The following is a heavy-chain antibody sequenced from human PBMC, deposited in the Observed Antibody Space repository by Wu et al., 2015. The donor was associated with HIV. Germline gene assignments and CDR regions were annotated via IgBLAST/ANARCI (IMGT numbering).Heavy chain of an antibody. Sequence: QVQLVQSGTEVRRPGASVRVSCKTSGYSFTAYYMYWVRQAPGQGLEWMGWINPNSGGTNSAQKFQGRVTMTRDTSISTAYMDINRLRSDDTAVYYCATGYCGGTTCYSAAFDVWGQGTMVTVSS. J-gene: IGHJ3*01. V-gene: IGHV1-2*02. D-gene: IGHD2-2*01. CDR2: INPNSGGT. CDR3: ATGYCGGTTCYSAAFDV. CDR1: GYSFTAYY.